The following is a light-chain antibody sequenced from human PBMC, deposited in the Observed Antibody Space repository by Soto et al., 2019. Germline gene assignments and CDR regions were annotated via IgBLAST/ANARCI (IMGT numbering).Light chain of an antibody. CDR3: QQYGSSPLT. CDR1: QSLSSSY. V-gene: IGKV3D-20*01. J-gene: IGKJ4*01. Sequence: MTQSTAALSVPPGESATLSCGASQSLSSSYLAWYQQKPGLAPRLLIYDASSRATGIPDRFSGSGSGTDFTLAFSRREPADFPVYSCQQYGSSPLTFGGGTKVDIK. CDR2: DAS.